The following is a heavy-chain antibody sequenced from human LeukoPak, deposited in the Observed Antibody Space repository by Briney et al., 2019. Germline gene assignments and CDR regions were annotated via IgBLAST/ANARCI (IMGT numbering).Heavy chain of an antibody. J-gene: IGHJ4*02. CDR1: EGTFSSYA. Sequence: GASVKVSCKASEGTFSSYAISWVRQAPGQGLEWMGGIIPIFGTANYAQKFQGRVTITADKSTSTAYMELSSLRSEDTAVYYCARTRSSSSSWYGQFDYWGQGTLVTVSS. V-gene: IGHV1-69*06. CDR2: IIPIFGTA. D-gene: IGHD6-13*01. CDR3: ARTRSSSSSWYGQFDY.